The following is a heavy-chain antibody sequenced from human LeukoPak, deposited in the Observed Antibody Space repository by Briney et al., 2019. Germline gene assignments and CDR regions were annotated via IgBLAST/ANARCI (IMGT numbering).Heavy chain of an antibody. CDR2: IYYSGST. CDR3: ARTQYSSSRLDY. V-gene: IGHV4-39*01. J-gene: IGHJ4*02. Sequence: SETLSLTCTVSGGSISSSSYYWGWIRQPPGKGLEWIGSIYYSGSTYYNPSLKSRVTISVDTSKNQFPLKLSSVTAADTAVYYCARTQYSSSRLDYWGQGTLVTVSS. CDR1: GGSISSSSYY. D-gene: IGHD6-13*01.